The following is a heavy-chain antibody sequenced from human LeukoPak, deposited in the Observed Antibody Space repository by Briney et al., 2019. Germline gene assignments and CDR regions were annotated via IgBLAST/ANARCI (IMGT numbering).Heavy chain of an antibody. CDR1: GYTFTSYD. CDR3: ARGEITMIVVSEYFQH. V-gene: IGHV1-18*01. D-gene: IGHD3-22*01. J-gene: IGHJ1*01. CDR2: ISAYNGNT. Sequence: ASVKVSCKASGYTFTSYDINWVRQAPGQGLEWMGWISAYNGNTNYAQKLQGRVTMTTDTSTSTAYMELRSLRSDDTAVYYCARGEITMIVVSEYFQHWGQGTLVTVSS.